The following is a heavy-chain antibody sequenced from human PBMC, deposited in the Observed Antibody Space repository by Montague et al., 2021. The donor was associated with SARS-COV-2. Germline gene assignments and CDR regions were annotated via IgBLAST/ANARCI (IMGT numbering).Heavy chain of an antibody. CDR2: ISGSGGST. Sequence: SLRLSCAASGFTFSSYAMSWVRQAPGKGLEWVPAISGSGGSTYYADSVKGRFTISRDNSKNTLYLQMNSLRAEDTAVYYCAKDRQTRLRWDNFDYWGQGTLVTVSS. D-gene: IGHD4-23*01. V-gene: IGHV3-23*01. CDR1: GFTFSSYA. J-gene: IGHJ4*02. CDR3: AKDRQTRLRWDNFDY.